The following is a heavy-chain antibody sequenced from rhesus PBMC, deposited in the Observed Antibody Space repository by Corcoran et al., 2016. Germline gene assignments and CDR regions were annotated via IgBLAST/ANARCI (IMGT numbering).Heavy chain of an antibody. CDR3: ARRSYYFDY. CDR2: IYGGSGST. V-gene: IGHV4S7*01. D-gene: IGHD4-29*01. Sequence: VQLQETGPGVGKPSETLSLTCAVSGGSIRSINWWRGVRQPPGKGLEGIGYIYGGSGSTSYNPSLKSRVTISTDTSKNQFSLKLSSVTAADTAVYYCARRSYYFDYWGQGVLVTVSS. J-gene: IGHJ4*01. CDR1: GGSIRSINW.